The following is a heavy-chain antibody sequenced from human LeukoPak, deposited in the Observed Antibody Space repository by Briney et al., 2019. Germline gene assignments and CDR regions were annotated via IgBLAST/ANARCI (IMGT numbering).Heavy chain of an antibody. CDR3: AKDIYSYGYGCFDY. V-gene: IGHV3-23*01. J-gene: IGHJ4*02. CDR1: GFTLSSSG. D-gene: IGHD5-18*01. CDR2: ISGSGGST. Sequence: PGGSLRLSCAASGFTLSSSGMHWVRQAPGKGLEWVSAISGSGGSTYYADSVKGRFTISRDNSKNTLYLQMNSLRAEDTAVYYCAKDIYSYGYGCFDYWGQGTLVTVSS.